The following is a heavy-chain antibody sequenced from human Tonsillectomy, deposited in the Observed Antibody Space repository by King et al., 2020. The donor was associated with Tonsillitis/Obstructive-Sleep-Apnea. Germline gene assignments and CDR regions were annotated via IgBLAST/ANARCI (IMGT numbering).Heavy chain of an antibody. D-gene: IGHD3-3*01. V-gene: IGHV4-39*01. CDR2: IYYSGST. J-gene: IGHJ4*02. CDR3: ARRRVLRFLEWLFPVYYFDY. CDR1: GGSISSSSYY. Sequence: QLQESGPGLVKPSETLSLTCTVSGGSISSSSYYWGWIRQPPGKGLEWIGSIYYSGSTYYNPSLKSRVTISVDTSKNQFSLKLSSVTAADTAVYYCARRRVLRFLEWLFPVYYFDYWGQGTLVTVSS.